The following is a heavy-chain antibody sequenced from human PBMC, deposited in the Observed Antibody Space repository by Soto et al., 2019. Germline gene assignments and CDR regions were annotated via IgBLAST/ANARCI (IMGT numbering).Heavy chain of an antibody. Sequence: QVQLVQSGAEVKKPGSSVKVSCKASGGNFSSYSISWVRQAPGQGLEWMGRIIPILGIANYAQKLQGRVTITADKSTSTAYMELSSLRSEDTAVYYCARGAAGIAVAGPSYYFDYWGQGTLVTVSS. CDR1: GGNFSSYS. J-gene: IGHJ4*02. CDR3: ARGAAGIAVAGPSYYFDY. D-gene: IGHD6-19*01. CDR2: IIPILGIA. V-gene: IGHV1-69*02.